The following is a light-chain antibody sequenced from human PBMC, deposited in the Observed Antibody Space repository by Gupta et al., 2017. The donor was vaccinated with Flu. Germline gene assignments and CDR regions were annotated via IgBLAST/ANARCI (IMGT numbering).Light chain of an antibody. CDR3: QAYDNSRSGSKV. J-gene: IGLJ3*02. V-gene: IGLV1-40*01. Sequence: QFVLTQPPSVSRAPGQTVTISCAWSTSSIGAGYDVKWYHQVPGRATNRLIFGNNNRHSGGADRVTGSKSGTSAALAIAGLQAEDEADDYCQAYDNSRSGSKVFGGGTKLTVL. CDR2: GNN. CDR1: TSSIGAGYD.